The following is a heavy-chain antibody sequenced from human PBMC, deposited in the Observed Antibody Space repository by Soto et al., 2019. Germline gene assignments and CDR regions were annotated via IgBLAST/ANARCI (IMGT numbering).Heavy chain of an antibody. Sequence: SGPTLVNPTQTLTLTCTFSGFSPTSSGVAVGWIRQPPEKALEWLAIIFWDDDKRYNPSLKSRLTITRDTSKNQVVLTMTNMDPVDTATYYSAHHLVEMATLWPDYWGQGTLVTVSS. CDR1: GFSPTSSGVA. CDR3: AHHLVEMATLWPDY. CDR2: IFWDDDK. J-gene: IGHJ4*02. D-gene: IGHD5-12*01. V-gene: IGHV2-5*02.